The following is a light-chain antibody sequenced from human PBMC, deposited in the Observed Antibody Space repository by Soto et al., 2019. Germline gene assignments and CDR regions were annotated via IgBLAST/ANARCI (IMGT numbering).Light chain of an antibody. CDR1: QVISNY. CDR3: QKSDSAPLT. V-gene: IGKV1-27*01. J-gene: IGKJ4*01. CDR2: AAS. Sequence: DIQMTQTPSSLSASVGDRVTITCRASQVISNYLAWYQQKPGKVPKLLIYAASTLQSGVPSRFSGSGSGTDFTLTISSLQPEDVATYYCQKSDSAPLTFGGGTKVESK.